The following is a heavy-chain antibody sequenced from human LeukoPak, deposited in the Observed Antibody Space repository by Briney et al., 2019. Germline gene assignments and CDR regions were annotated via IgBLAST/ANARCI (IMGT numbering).Heavy chain of an antibody. D-gene: IGHD3-22*01. CDR3: AREGSGYHYFDY. CDR2: IIPIFGTA. Sequence: GASVKVSCKASGGTFSSYAISWVRQAPGQGLEWMGGIIPIFGTANYAQKFQGRVTITADESTSTAYMELSSLRSEDTAVYYCAREGSGYHYFDYWGQGTLVTVSS. CDR1: GGTFSSYA. V-gene: IGHV1-69*13. J-gene: IGHJ4*02.